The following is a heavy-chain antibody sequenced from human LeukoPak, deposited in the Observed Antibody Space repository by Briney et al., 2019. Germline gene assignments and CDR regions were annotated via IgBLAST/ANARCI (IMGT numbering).Heavy chain of an antibody. CDR3: ARSPDRWTKTYYYGSGSYDAFDI. CDR2: IIPIFGTA. J-gene: IGHJ3*02. V-gene: IGHV1-69*01. D-gene: IGHD3-10*01. Sequence: AASVKVSCTASGGTFSSYAISWVRQAPGQGLEWMGGIIPIFGTANYAQKFQGRVTITADESTSTAYMELSSLRSEDMAVYYCARSPDRWTKTYYYGSGSYDAFDIWGQGTMVTVSS. CDR1: GGTFSSYA.